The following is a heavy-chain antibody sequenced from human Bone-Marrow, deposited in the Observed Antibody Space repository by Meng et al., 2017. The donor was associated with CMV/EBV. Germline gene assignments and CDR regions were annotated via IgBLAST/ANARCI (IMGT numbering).Heavy chain of an antibody. Sequence: GSLRLSCAVYGGSFSGYYWSWIRQPPGKGLEWIGEINHSGSTNYNPSLKSRVTISVDTSKNQFSLKLSSVTAADTAVYYCARVAAVAAAGTGWFDPWGQGTLVTVSS. J-gene: IGHJ5*02. V-gene: IGHV4-34*01. CDR2: INHSGST. CDR3: ARVAAVAAAGTGWFDP. CDR1: GGSFSGYY. D-gene: IGHD6-13*01.